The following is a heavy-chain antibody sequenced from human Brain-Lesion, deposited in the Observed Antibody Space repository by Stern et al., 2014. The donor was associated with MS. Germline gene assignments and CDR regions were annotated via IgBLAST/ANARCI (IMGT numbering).Heavy chain of an antibody. J-gene: IGHJ4*02. D-gene: IGHD1-26*01. CDR1: GGSISSSTYY. Sequence: QLQLQESGPGLVKPSETLSLNCTVSGGSISSSTYYWAWIRQPPGKGLEWIGNIYYSGFTYYNPSLKIRVTLSVALSKTQFPLKLSSVTAADTAIYYCARHDSVPRPSQLYSARDRGPGYFDYWGQGTLVTVSS. V-gene: IGHV4-39*01. CDR2: IYYSGFT. CDR3: ARHDSVPRPSQLYSARDRGPGYFDY.